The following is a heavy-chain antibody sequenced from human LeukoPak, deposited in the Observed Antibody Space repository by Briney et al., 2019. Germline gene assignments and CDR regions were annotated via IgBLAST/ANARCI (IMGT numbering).Heavy chain of an antibody. J-gene: IGHJ4*02. Sequence: PGGSLRLSCAASGFTFSSYAMSWVRQAPGKGLEWVSAISGSGGSTYYADSVKGRFTISRDNSKNTLYLQMNSLRAEDTAVYYCAKGTYYYGSGSSLGPFDYWGQGTLVTVSS. CDR2: ISGSGGST. CDR3: AKGTYYYGSGSSLGPFDY. V-gene: IGHV3-23*01. D-gene: IGHD3-10*01. CDR1: GFTFSSYA.